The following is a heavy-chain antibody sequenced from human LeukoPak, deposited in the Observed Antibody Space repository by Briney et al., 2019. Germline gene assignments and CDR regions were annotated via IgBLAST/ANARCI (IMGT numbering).Heavy chain of an antibody. D-gene: IGHD2/OR15-2a*01. J-gene: IGHJ4*02. CDR2: ISGSGDST. CDR1: GFTFSSYA. CDR3: AKEQNIEDYHFDY. V-gene: IGHV3-23*01. Sequence: GGSLRLSCAASGFTFSSYAMSWVRQAPGKGLEWVSTISGSGDSTYYADSVKGRFTISRDNSKNTLYLQMNSLRAEDTAVYYCAKEQNIEDYHFDYWGQGTLVTVSS.